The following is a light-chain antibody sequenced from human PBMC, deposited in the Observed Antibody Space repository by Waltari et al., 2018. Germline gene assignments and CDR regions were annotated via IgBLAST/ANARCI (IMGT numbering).Light chain of an antibody. V-gene: IGLV2-8*01. CDR1: SRALGGNTY. CDR2: EVN. Sequence: QSALTQPPSASVPPGPSVHIPCPGTSRALGGNTYVSAYQPHPGKAPKIMIYEVNKRPSGVPVRFSGSKSGNTASLTVSGLQTEDEADYYCSSYAGDNSLAPNWVFGGGTTLTVL. J-gene: IGLJ3*02. CDR3: SSYAGDNSLAPNWV.